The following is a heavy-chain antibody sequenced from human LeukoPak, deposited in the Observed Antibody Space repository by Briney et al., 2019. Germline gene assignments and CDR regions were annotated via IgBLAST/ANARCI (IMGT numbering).Heavy chain of an antibody. CDR1: GGSISSYY. CDR3: ASGYRSSYYYYGMDV. J-gene: IGHJ6*02. D-gene: IGHD5-24*01. CDR2: IYYSGST. V-gene: IGHV4-59*01. Sequence: SETLSLTCTVSGGSISSYYWSWIRQPPGKGLEWIGYIYYSGSTNYNPSLKSRVTISVDASKNQLSLKLSSVTAADTAVYYCASGYRSSYYYYGMDVWGQGTTVTVSS.